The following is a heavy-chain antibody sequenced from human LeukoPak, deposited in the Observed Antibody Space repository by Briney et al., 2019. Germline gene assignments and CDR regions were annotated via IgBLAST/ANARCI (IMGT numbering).Heavy chain of an antibody. CDR2: IKSKTAGGTT. CDR1: GFTFSNAW. D-gene: IGHD3-3*01. J-gene: IGHJ4*02. Sequence: GESLRLSCAASGFTFSNAWMSWVRQAPGKGLEWVGRIKSKTAGGTTDHAAPVKGRVTISRDDSKNTLYLQMNSLKTEDTGVYYFTTVFWLGAFDYWGQGTLVTVPS. CDR3: TTVFWLGAFDY. V-gene: IGHV3-15*01.